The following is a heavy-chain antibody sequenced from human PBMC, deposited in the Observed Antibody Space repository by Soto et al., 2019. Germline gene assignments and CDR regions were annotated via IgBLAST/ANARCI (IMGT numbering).Heavy chain of an antibody. J-gene: IGHJ6*03. D-gene: IGHD7-27*01. CDR2: ISGSGGST. V-gene: IGHV3-23*01. CDR3: ARDLSWGSNWYYYMDV. Sequence: GGSLRLSCAASGFTFSSYAMSWVRQAPGKGLEWVSAISGSGGSTYYADSVKGRFTVSRDNARNSLYLQMNSLRAEDTAVYYCARDLSWGSNWYYYMDVWGKGTTVTVSS. CDR1: GFTFSSYA.